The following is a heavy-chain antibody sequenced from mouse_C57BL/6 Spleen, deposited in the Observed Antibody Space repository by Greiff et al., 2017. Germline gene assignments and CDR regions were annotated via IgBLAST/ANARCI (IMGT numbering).Heavy chain of an antibody. J-gene: IGHJ2*01. CDR3: ARDSSGYGYFDY. V-gene: IGHV1-81*01. D-gene: IGHD3-2*02. CDR1: GYTFTSYG. CDR2: IYPRSGNT. Sequence: VQLQQSGAELARPGASVKLSCKASGYTFTSYGISWVKQRTGQGLEWIGEIYPRSGNTYYNEKFKGKATLTGDKSSSTAYMELRSLTSEDSAVYFCARDSSGYGYFDYWGQGTTLTVSS.